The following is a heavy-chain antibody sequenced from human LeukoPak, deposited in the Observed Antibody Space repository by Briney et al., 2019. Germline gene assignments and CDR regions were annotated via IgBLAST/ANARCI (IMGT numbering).Heavy chain of an antibody. CDR3: ARVHKLLWLSLGRFDP. V-gene: IGHV4-4*07. CDR1: GGSISSYY. D-gene: IGHD3-10*01. Sequence: SETLSLTCTVSGGSISSYYWSWIRQPAGKGLEWIGRIYTSGSTNYNPSLKSRVTMSVDTSKNQFSLKLSSVTAADTAVYYCARVHKLLWLSLGRFDPWGQGTLVTVSS. CDR2: IYTSGST. J-gene: IGHJ5*02.